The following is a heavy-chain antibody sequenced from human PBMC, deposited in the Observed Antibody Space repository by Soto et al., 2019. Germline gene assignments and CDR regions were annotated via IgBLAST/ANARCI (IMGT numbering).Heavy chain of an antibody. D-gene: IGHD6-6*01. CDR2: IYYSGST. Sequence: ASETLSLTCTVSGGSISSGGYYWSWIRQHPGKGLEWIGYIYYSGSTYYNPSLKSRVTISVDTSKNQFSLKLSSVTAADTAVYHCARRGASSSYGGVWFDPWGQGTLVTVSS. CDR3: ARRGASSSYGGVWFDP. V-gene: IGHV4-31*03. CDR1: GGSISSGGYY. J-gene: IGHJ5*02.